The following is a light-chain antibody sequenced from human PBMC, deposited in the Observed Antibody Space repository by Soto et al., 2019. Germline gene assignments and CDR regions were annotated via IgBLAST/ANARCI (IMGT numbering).Light chain of an antibody. J-gene: IGKJ1*01. Sequence: EIVLTQSAGTLSLSPGERATLACRASQSVSSTYFAWLQQKAGQAPRLLLHGANRPTGIPDRFSGSGSGTDFTLTISRVEPEDFALDYCQQYGSASWSFGQGTKLEIK. CDR2: GA. V-gene: IGKV3-20*01. CDR3: QQYGSASWS. CDR1: QSVSSTY.